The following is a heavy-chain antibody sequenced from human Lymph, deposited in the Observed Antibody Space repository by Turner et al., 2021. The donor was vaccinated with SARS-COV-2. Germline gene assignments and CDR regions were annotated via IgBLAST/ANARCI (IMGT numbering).Heavy chain of an antibody. Sequence: QLQLFESGGCVVQPGRSLRLSCAASGFTFSSYGMHWVRQAPGKGLEWVAVISYDGSNKYYADSVKGRFTISRDNSKNTLYLQMNSLRAEDTAVYYCAKGGFYDILTGYSNFDYWGQGTLVTVSS. CDR3: AKGGFYDILTGYSNFDY. D-gene: IGHD3-9*01. CDR2: ISYDGSNK. J-gene: IGHJ4*02. V-gene: IGHV3-30*18. CDR1: GFTFSSYG.